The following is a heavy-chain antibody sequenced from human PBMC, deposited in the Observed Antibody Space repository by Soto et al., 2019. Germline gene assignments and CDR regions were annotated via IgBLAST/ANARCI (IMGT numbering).Heavy chain of an antibody. CDR1: GGPISSYS. CDR3: ARRLWFGELGAFDI. CDR2: IYYSGST. Sequence: QVQLQESGPGLVKPSETLSLTCTVSGGPISSYSWSWFRQPPGKGLEWIGYIYYSGSTNYNPSLKSRVTISVDTSKNQFSLKLSSVTAADTAVYYCARRLWFGELGAFDIWGQGTMVTVSS. J-gene: IGHJ3*02. D-gene: IGHD3-10*01. V-gene: IGHV4-59*01.